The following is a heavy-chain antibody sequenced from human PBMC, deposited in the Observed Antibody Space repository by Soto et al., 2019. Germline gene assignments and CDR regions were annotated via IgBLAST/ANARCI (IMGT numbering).Heavy chain of an antibody. V-gene: IGHV1-69*12. CDR2: IIPMFDTP. D-gene: IGHD2-15*01. J-gene: IGHJ4*02. CDR1: GGTFSSDS. Sequence: QVQPVQSGAEVKKPGSSVKVSCKASGGTFSSDSFSWVRQAPGQGLEWMGGIIPMFDTPIYAQKFQDRVTITADESTRTAYMQLSSLRSGDTAVYYCSRSGGLARDFNYWGQGALVTVSS. CDR3: SRSGGLARDFNY.